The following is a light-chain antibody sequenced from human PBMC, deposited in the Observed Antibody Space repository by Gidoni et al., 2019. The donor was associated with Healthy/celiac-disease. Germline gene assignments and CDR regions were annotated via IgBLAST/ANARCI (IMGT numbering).Light chain of an antibody. CDR2: DAS. J-gene: IGKJ5*01. V-gene: IGKV3-20*01. Sequence: DIELTQSPGTLSLSPGERATLSCRASQSVSSSYLAWYQQKPGQAPRILMYDASSRATGIPDRFSGGGSGTDFTLTISRLEPEDYAVNYCQQYGSSPPVTFGQGTRLEIK. CDR3: QQYGSSPPVT. CDR1: QSVSSSY.